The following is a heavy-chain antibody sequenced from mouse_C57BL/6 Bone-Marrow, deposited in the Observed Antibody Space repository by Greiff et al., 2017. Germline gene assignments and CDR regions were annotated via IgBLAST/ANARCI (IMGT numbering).Heavy chain of an antibody. J-gene: IGHJ2*01. V-gene: IGHV1-42*01. CDR3: AIYYYGSSENY. CDR1: GYSFTGYY. Sequence: VQLQQSGPELVKPGASVKISCKASGYSFTGYYMNWVKQSPDKSLEWIGEINPSTGGTTFNQKFQAKATLSVEKSSSTAYMQLKSLTAEDSAVYYCAIYYYGSSENYWGQGTTLTVSA. D-gene: IGHD1-1*01. CDR2: INPSTGGT.